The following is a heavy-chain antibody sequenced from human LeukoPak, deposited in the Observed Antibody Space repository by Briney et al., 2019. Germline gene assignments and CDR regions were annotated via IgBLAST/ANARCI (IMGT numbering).Heavy chain of an antibody. CDR2: INHSGST. D-gene: IGHD3-10*01. Sequence: SETLSLTCAVYGGSFSGYYWSWIRQPPGKGLEWIGEINHSGSTNYNPSLKSRVTISVDTSKNQFSLKLSSVTAADTAVYYCARGLWFEELNYWGQGTLVTVSS. CDR3: ARGLWFEELNY. J-gene: IGHJ4*02. V-gene: IGHV4-34*01. CDR1: GGSFSGYY.